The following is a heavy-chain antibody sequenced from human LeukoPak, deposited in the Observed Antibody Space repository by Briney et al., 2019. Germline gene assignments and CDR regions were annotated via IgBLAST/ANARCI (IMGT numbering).Heavy chain of an antibody. D-gene: IGHD6-19*01. V-gene: IGHV1-18*01. CDR3: AREFDTGIAVNRYFDY. CDR1: GYTFTSYG. J-gene: IGHJ4*02. Sequence: ASVKVSCKASGYTFTSYGISWVRQAPGQGLEWMGWISTYNGNTNYAQKFQGRVTMTRDTSTSTVYMELSSLRSEDTAVYYCAREFDTGIAVNRYFDYWGQGTLVTVSS. CDR2: ISTYNGNT.